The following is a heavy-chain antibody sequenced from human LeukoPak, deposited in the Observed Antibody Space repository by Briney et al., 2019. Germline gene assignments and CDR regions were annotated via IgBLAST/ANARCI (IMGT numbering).Heavy chain of an antibody. D-gene: IGHD1-26*01. Sequence: ASVKVSCKASGGTFSSYAISWVRQAPGQGLEWMGRIIPILDIANYAQKFQGRVTITADKSTSTAYMELSSLRSEDTAVYYCARSSGGSYYGYFDYWGQGTLVTVSS. J-gene: IGHJ4*02. CDR3: ARSSGGSYYGYFDY. V-gene: IGHV1-69*04. CDR1: GGTFSSYA. CDR2: IIPILDIA.